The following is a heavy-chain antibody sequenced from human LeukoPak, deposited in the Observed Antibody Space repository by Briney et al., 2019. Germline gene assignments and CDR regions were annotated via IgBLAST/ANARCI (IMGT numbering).Heavy chain of an antibody. D-gene: IGHD5-18*01. V-gene: IGHV3-9*03. CDR2: ISWNSGSI. CDR1: GFTFDDYA. J-gene: IGHJ4*02. CDR3: AKAGYSYGPYSYYFDY. Sequence: GGSLRLSCAASGFTFDDYALHWVRQAPGKGLEWVSGISWNSGSIGYADSVKGRFTISRDNAKNSLYLQMNSLRAEDMALYYCAKAGYSYGPYSYYFDYWGQGTLVTVSS.